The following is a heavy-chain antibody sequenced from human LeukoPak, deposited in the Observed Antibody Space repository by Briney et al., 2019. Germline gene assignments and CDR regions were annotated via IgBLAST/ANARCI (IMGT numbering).Heavy chain of an antibody. CDR2: INTDMTSP. J-gene: IGHJ6*03. CDR3: AREIRWYFFYMDV. V-gene: IGHV3-74*03. D-gene: IGHD1-14*01. CDR1: QFNFSNYW. Sequence: GGSLRLSCTASQFNFSNYWMHWVRQAPGKGLEWVSRINTDMTSPTYADSVKGRFTISRDNAKNTLYLQMDSLGVEDTAVYYCAREIRWYFFYMDVWGKGTTVTVAS.